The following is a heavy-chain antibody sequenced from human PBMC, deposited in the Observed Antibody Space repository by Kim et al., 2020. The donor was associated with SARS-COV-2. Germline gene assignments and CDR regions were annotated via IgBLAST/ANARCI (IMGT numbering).Heavy chain of an antibody. CDR1: GYSFTSYW. V-gene: IGHV5-51*01. J-gene: IGHJ5*02. Sequence: GESLKISCKGSGYSFTSYWIGWVRQMPGKGLEWMGIIYPGDSDTRYSPSFQGQVTISADKSISTAYLQWSSLKASDTAMYYCARARSSTYYYDSSGYLNWFDPWGQGTLVTVSS. CDR3: ARARSSTYYYDSSGYLNWFDP. D-gene: IGHD3-22*01. CDR2: IYPGDSDT.